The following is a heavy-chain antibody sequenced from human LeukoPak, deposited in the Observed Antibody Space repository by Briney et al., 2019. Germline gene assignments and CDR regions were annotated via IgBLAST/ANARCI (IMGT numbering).Heavy chain of an antibody. D-gene: IGHD3-10*01. V-gene: IGHV4-39*07. J-gene: IGHJ4*02. CDR3: AGDPTVWFGELFYFDY. CDR1: GGSISSSSYY. Sequence: SETLSLTCTVSGGSISSSSYYWGWIRQPPGKGLEWIGSIYYSGSTYYNPSLKSRVTISVDTSKNQFSLKLSSVTAADTAVYYCAGDPTVWFGELFYFDYWGQGTLVTVSS. CDR2: IYYSGST.